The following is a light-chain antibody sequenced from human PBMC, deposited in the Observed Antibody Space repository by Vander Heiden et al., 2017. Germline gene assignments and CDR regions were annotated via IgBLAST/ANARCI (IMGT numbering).Light chain of an antibody. V-gene: IGLV1-44*01. CDR1: SHNIGSNT. CDR3: AAWDDSLNGPV. J-gene: IGLJ2*01. Sequence: QSVLTPPPSSSGAPGPRVTIGCSGSSHNIGSNTVNWYQQLPGTAPKLLIYSNNQRPSGVPDRFSGSKSGTSASMAISGLQYEDEADYYCAAWDDSLNGPVFGGGTKLTVL. CDR2: SNN.